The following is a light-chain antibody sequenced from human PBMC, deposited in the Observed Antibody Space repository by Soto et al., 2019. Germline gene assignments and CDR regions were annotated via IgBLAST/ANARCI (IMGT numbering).Light chain of an antibody. V-gene: IGKV3D-20*01. Sequence: IVLTQSPASLSLSPGKRATLSCGASHTIASVYLAWYQHKPGLAPRLLIYDTSIRTTGIPDRFTGSGSGTDFTLTISRLEPEDFAVYYGQQYDTSLTFGGGTKVEIK. J-gene: IGKJ4*01. CDR3: QQYDTSLT. CDR1: HTIASVY. CDR2: DTS.